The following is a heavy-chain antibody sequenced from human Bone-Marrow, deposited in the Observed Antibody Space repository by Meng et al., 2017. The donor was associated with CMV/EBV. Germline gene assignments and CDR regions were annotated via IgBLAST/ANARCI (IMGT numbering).Heavy chain of an antibody. J-gene: IGHJ4*02. D-gene: IGHD4-11*01. CDR2: IYYSGST. Sequence: GSLRLSCTVSGGSVSSGSYYWSWIWQPPGKRLEWIGYIYYSGSTNYNPSLKSRVTISVDTSKNQFSLKLSSVTAADTAMYYCAKSTTVTDFDYWGQGTLVTVSS. CDR1: GGSVSSGSYY. V-gene: IGHV4-61*01. CDR3: AKSTTVTDFDY.